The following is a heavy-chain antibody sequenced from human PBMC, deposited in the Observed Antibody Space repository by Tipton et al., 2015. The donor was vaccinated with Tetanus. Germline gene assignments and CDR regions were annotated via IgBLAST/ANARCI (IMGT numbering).Heavy chain of an antibody. V-gene: IGHV3-53*01. D-gene: IGHD2-15*01. J-gene: IGHJ4*02. CDR3: ARDEWWGGLTY. CDR2: IYVGGDT. Sequence: QLVQSGGGLIQPGGSLRLTCAASGFTVSSNYMNWVRQAPGKGLEWVSVIYVGGDTYYADSVKGRFTIPRDNSQNTLYLQMNSLRAEDTAVYYCARDEWWGGLTYWGQGTLVTVSS. CDR1: GFTVSSNY.